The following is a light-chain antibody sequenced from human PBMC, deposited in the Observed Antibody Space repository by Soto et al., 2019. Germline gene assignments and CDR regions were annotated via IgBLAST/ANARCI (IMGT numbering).Light chain of an antibody. J-gene: IGKJ2*01. CDR3: QQCYSTPPT. V-gene: IGKV4-1*01. CDR1: QSVLYSSNNKNY. CDR2: WAS. Sequence: DIVMTQSPDSLAVSLGERATINCKSSQSVLYSSNNKNYLAWYQQKPGQPPKLLIYWASTRESGVPDRFSGSGSGTDFTLTISSLQAEDVAVYYCQQCYSTPPTLGQGTKLEIK.